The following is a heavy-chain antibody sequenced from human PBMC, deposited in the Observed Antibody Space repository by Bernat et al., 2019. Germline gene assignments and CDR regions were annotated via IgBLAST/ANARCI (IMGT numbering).Heavy chain of an antibody. CDR3: ARGFSDFWSGRNYYYYYGMDV. CDR1: GFTFSSYA. D-gene: IGHD3-3*01. V-gene: IGHV3-30-3*01. Sequence: QVQLVESGGGVVQPGRSLRLSCAASGFTFSSYAMHWVRQAPGKGLEWVAVISYDGSNKYYADSVKGRFTISRDNSKNTLYLQMNSLRAEDTAVYYCARGFSDFWSGRNYYYYYGMDVWGQGTTVTVSS. CDR2: ISYDGSNK. J-gene: IGHJ6*02.